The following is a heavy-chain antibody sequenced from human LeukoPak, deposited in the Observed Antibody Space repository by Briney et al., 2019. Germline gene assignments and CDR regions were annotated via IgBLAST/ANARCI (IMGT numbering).Heavy chain of an antibody. Sequence: SETLSLTCAVYGGSFRGYYWSWIRQPPGKGLEWIGEINHSGSTNYNPPLKSRVTISVDTSKNQFSLKLSSVTAADTAVYSCARGRYGDYERYFDYWGQGTLVTVSS. V-gene: IGHV4-34*01. J-gene: IGHJ4*02. CDR1: GGSFRGYY. CDR3: ARGRYGDYERYFDY. CDR2: INHSGST. D-gene: IGHD4-17*01.